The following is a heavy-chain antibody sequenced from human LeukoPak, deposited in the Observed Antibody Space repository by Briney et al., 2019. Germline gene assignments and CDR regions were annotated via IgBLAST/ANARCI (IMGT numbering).Heavy chain of an antibody. J-gene: IGHJ4*02. CDR1: GFTFSSYG. V-gene: IGHV3-23*01. CDR3: AKVTTTGYSSGWSDY. CDR2: ISGSGGST. D-gene: IGHD6-19*01. Sequence: GGSLRLSCAASGFTFSSYGMSWVRQAPGKGLEWVSAISGSGGSTYYADSVKGRFTISTDNSKNTLYLQMDSLRAEDTAVYYCAKVTTTGYSSGWSDYWGQGTLVTVSS.